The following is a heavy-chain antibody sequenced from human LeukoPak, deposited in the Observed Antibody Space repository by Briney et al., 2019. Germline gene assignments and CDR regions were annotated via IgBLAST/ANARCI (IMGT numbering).Heavy chain of an antibody. V-gene: IGHV3-53*01. Sequence: QSGGSLRLSCAASGFTVSSNYMSWVRQAPGKGLEWVSVIYSGGSTYYADSVKGRFTISRDNAKNSLYLQMNSLRAEDTAVYYCAREYYYDSSGYPPYYFDYWGQGTLVTVSS. CDR3: AREYYYDSSGYPPYYFDY. J-gene: IGHJ4*02. CDR1: GFTVSSNY. CDR2: IYSGGST. D-gene: IGHD3-22*01.